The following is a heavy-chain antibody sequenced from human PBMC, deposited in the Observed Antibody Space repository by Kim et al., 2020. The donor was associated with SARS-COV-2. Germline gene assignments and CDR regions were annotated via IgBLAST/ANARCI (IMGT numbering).Heavy chain of an antibody. J-gene: IGHJ3*02. CDR2: ISSGGTYI. V-gene: IGHV3-21*01. Sequence: GGSLRLSCAASGFTFSDYTMNWVRQAPGKGLEWVSSISSGGTYIYYADSLKGRFTISRDNAKNSLYLQMNSLRAEDTAVYYCARDRYGSPHAFDIWGQGTMVNVSS. CDR1: GFTFSDYT. D-gene: IGHD3-10*01. CDR3: ARDRYGSPHAFDI.